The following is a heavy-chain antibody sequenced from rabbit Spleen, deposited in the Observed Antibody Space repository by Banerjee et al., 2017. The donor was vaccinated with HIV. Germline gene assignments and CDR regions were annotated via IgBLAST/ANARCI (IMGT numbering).Heavy chain of an antibody. CDR3: ARTDVYVRAVDL. J-gene: IGHJ6*01. CDR2: INAVTGKA. CDR1: GFSFSSSYY. D-gene: IGHD5-1*01. Sequence: QEQLVESGGGLVQPEGSLTLTCTASGFSFSSSYYMCWVRQAPGKGLEWIACINAVTGKAVYASWAKGRFTFSKTSSTTVTLQMTSLTAAETATYFCARTDVYVRAVDLWGPGTLVT. V-gene: IGHV1S45*01.